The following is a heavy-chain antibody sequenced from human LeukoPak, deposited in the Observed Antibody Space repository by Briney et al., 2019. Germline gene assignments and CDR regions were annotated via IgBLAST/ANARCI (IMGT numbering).Heavy chain of an antibody. V-gene: IGHV3-23*01. Sequence: QPGGSLRLSCAASGVTLSSYAMSWARQAPGKGLEWVSGISSSGSGGNTYYADSVKGRFTISRDNSRNTLYLQVNSLRAEDTAVYYCAKGGKWDVTPFDYWGQGTLVTVSS. J-gene: IGHJ4*02. D-gene: IGHD1-26*01. CDR3: AKGGKWDVTPFDY. CDR2: ISSSGSGGNT. CDR1: GVTLSSYA.